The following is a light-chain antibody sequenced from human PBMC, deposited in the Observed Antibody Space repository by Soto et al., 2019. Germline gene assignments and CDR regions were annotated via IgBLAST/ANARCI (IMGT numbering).Light chain of an antibody. CDR1: QSVRSN. J-gene: IGKJ1*01. V-gene: IGKV3-15*01. CDR3: PQLNDLHLT. CDR2: GAF. Sequence: EIVMTHSPATLAVSPGERATLSCRASQSVRSNLAWYQQKRGQAPSLLIYGAFTRATGIPARFSGTRSGRELALRISRLLSEDFELHYFPQLNDLHLTLGQGIKVDIK.